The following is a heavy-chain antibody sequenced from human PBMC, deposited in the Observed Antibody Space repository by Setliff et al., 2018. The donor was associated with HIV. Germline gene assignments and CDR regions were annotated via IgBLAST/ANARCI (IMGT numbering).Heavy chain of an antibody. J-gene: IGHJ4*02. CDR2: ISPDDSDT. D-gene: IGHD3-3*01. V-gene: IGHV5-51*01. CDR3: ASGRKKNYDLFSGYYRILGVDFDY. Sequence: GESLTISCKGSGYSFTNYWIGWVRQMPGKGPEWMGIISPDDSDTRYSPSFQGQVTISADKSISTAYLQWSSLKASDTAMYYCASGRKKNYDLFSGYYRILGVDFDYWGQGTLVTVSS. CDR1: GYSFTNYW.